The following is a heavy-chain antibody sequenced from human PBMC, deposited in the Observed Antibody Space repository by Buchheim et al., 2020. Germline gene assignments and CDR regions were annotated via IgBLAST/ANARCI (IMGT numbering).Heavy chain of an antibody. D-gene: IGHD3-10*01. CDR2: ISSSGSTI. CDR3: AVVAWFGELSDTFDY. CDR1: GFTFSSYE. Sequence: EVQLVESGGGLVQPGGSLRLSCAASGFTFSSYEMNWVRQAPGKGLEWVSYISSSGSTIYYADSVKGRFTISRDNAKNSLYLQMNILRAEDTAVYDCAVVAWFGELSDTFDYWGQGTL. J-gene: IGHJ4*02. V-gene: IGHV3-48*03.